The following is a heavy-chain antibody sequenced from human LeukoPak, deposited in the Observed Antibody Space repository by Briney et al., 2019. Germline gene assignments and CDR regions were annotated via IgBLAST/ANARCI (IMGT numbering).Heavy chain of an antibody. J-gene: IGHJ4*02. Sequence: GGSLRLSCAASGFTFSSYAMSWVRQAPGKGLEWVSGISWNSGSIGYADSVKGRFTISRDNAKNSLYLQMNSLRAEDTALYYCAKDRLSGSYYLDYWGQGTLVTVSS. CDR1: GFTFSSYA. D-gene: IGHD1-26*01. V-gene: IGHV3-9*01. CDR2: ISWNSGSI. CDR3: AKDRLSGSYYLDY.